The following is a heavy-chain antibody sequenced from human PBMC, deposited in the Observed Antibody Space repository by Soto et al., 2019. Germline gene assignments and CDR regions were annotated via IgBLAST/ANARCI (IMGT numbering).Heavy chain of an antibody. CDR3: ASGRFDCSGGSCLDYYFDY. J-gene: IGHJ4*02. CDR2: INHSGST. Sequence: SETLSLTCAVYGGSFSGYYWSWIRQPPGKGLEWIGEINHSGSTNYNPSLKSRVTISVDTSKNQFSLKLSSVTAADTAVYYCASGRFDCSGGSCLDYYFDYWGQATLVTVSS. CDR1: GGSFSGYY. D-gene: IGHD2-15*01. V-gene: IGHV4-34*01.